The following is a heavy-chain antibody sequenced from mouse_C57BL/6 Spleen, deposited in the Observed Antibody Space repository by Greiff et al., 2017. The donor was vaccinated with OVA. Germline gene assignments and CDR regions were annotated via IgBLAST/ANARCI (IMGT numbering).Heavy chain of an antibody. V-gene: IGHV5-16*01. D-gene: IGHD2-1*01. CDR2: INYDGSST. CDR1: GFTFSDYY. Sequence: EVMLVESEGGLVQPGSSMKLSCTASGFTFSDYYMAWVRQVPEKGLEWVANINYDGSSTYYLDSLKSRFIISRDNAKNILYLQMSSLKSEDTATYYCARDRSYYGNYEGGFDYWGQGTTLTVSS. J-gene: IGHJ2*01. CDR3: ARDRSYYGNYEGGFDY.